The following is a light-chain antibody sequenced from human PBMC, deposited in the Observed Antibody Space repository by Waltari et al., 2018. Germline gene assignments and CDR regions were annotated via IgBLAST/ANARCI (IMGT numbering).Light chain of an antibody. CDR1: SLRRSY. J-gene: IGLJ2*01. CDR3: NSRDSSGNHQV. CDR2: GKN. V-gene: IGLV3-19*01. Sequence: SSELTQDPAVAVALGPTVRITCRGDSLRRSYARWYQQKPGQAPVLVIDGKNNRPSGIPDRFSGSSSGNTASLTITGAQAEDEADYYCNSRDSSGNHQVFGGGTKLTVL.